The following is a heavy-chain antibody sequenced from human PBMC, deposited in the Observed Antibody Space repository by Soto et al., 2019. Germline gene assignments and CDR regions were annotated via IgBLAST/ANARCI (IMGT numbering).Heavy chain of an antibody. D-gene: IGHD2-2*01. V-gene: IGHV2-5*02. CDR1: GFSLSTSGVG. CDR2: IYWDDDK. CDR3: AHDSLPYCITTSCYSSGMDV. J-gene: IGHJ6*02. Sequence: QITLKESGPPLVKPTQTLTLTCTFSGFSLSTSGVGVGWIRQPPGKALEWLALIYWDDDKRYSPSLKSRLTITKDTSKNQVVVTMTNMDPVDTATYYCAHDSLPYCITTSCYSSGMDVWGQGTTVTVSS.